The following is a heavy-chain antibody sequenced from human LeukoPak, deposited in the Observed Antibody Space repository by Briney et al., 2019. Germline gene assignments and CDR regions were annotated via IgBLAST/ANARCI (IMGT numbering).Heavy chain of an antibody. CDR2: IYYNGDT. D-gene: IGHD3-10*01. V-gene: IGHV4-39*01. J-gene: IGHJ4*02. CDR1: GGSISSYSYF. Sequence: SETLSLTCTVSGGSISSYSYFWGWIRQPPGKGLEWIGTIYYNGDTYYHPSLKSRVIISVDTSKNQFSLKLSSVTAADTAVYYCARHGPGGSRDYSDYWGQGTLVTVSS. CDR3: ARHGPGGSRDYSDY.